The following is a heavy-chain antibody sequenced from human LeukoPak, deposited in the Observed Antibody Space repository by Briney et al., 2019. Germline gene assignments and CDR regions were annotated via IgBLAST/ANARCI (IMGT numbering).Heavy chain of an antibody. V-gene: IGHV3-21*01. D-gene: IGHD3-22*01. J-gene: IGHJ4*02. CDR3: AREPDSSGYYYHY. CDR1: GFTFSSYS. CDR2: ISSSSSYI. Sequence: GGSLRLSCAASGFTFSSYSMDWVRQAPGKGLEWVSSISSSSSYIYYADSVKGRFTISRDNAKNSLYLQMNSLRAEDTAAYYCAREPDSSGYYYHYWGQGTLVTVSS.